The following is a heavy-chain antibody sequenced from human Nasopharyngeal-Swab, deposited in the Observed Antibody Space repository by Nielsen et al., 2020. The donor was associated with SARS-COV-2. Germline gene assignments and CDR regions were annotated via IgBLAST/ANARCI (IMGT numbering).Heavy chain of an antibody. Sequence: LSLTCAASGFTFSDYYMSWIRQAPGKGLEWVSYISSSGSTIYYADSVKGRFTISRDNAKNPLYLQMNSLRAEDTAVYYCARVESSGWFDYWGQGTLVTVSS. CDR3: ARVESSGWFDY. D-gene: IGHD6-19*01. CDR1: GFTFSDYY. CDR2: ISSSGSTI. J-gene: IGHJ4*02. V-gene: IGHV3-11*04.